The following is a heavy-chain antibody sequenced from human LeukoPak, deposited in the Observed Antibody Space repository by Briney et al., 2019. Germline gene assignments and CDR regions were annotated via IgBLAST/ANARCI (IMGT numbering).Heavy chain of an antibody. Sequence: AASVRVSCKASGYTFTSYGISWVRQAPGQGLEWMGWISAYNGNTNYAQKLQGRVTMTTDTSTSTAYMELRSLRSDDTAVYYCARAPGVGATTALYYYYYYYMDVWGKGTTVTVSS. CDR3: ARAPGVGATTALYYYYYYYMDV. CDR1: GYTFTSYG. D-gene: IGHD1-26*01. CDR2: ISAYNGNT. J-gene: IGHJ6*03. V-gene: IGHV1-18*01.